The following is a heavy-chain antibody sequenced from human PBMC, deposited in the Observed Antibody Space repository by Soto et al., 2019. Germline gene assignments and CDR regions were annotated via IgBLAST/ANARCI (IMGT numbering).Heavy chain of an antibody. CDR3: ARAHCRGGSCYSVQHWFDP. J-gene: IGHJ5*02. D-gene: IGHD2-15*01. CDR1: GGSISSSNW. V-gene: IGHV4-4*02. Sequence: QVQLQESGPGLVKPSGTLSLTCAVSGGSISSSNWWSWVRQPPGKGLEWIGEMYHSGSTNHNPSLQSRVHISVVKSKNQFSRKLSSVTAADTVVYYCARAHCRGGSCYSVQHWFDPWGQGTLVTVSS. CDR2: MYHSGST.